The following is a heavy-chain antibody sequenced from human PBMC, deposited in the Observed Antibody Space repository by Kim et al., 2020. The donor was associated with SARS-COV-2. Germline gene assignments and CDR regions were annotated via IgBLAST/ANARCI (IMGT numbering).Heavy chain of an antibody. J-gene: IGHJ3*02. CDR2: IYYSGST. V-gene: IGHV4-59*08. Sequence: SETLSLTCTVSGGSISSYYWSWIRQPPGKGLEWIGYIYYSGSTNYNPSLKSRVTISVDTSKNQFSLKLSSVTAADTAVYYCARQTYYYDSSGYRGGAFDIWGQGTMVTVSS. CDR1: GGSISSYY. D-gene: IGHD3-22*01. CDR3: ARQTYYYDSSGYRGGAFDI.